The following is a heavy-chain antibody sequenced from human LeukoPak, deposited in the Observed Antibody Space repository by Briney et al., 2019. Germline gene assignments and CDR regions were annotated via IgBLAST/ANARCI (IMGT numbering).Heavy chain of an antibody. CDR1: GFTFDDYG. D-gene: IGHD7-27*01. CDR2: INWNGGST. Sequence: GSLRLSCAASGFTFDDYGMSWVRQAPGKGLEWVSGINWNGGSTGYADSVKGRFTISRDNAKNSLYLQMNSLRAEDTALYYCARSGEPVYYYYGMDVWGQGTTVTVSS. CDR3: ARSGEPVYYYYGMDV. J-gene: IGHJ6*02. V-gene: IGHV3-20*04.